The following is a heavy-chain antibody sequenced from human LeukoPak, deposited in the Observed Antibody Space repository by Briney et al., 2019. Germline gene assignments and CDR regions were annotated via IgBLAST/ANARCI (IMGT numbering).Heavy chain of an antibody. CDR1: GFTFSNYA. Sequence: GGSLRLSCAASGFTFSNYAMTWVRQAPGKGLEWVSGISGSGGSTYYADSVKGRFTISRDNSKDTLFLQMNSLRAEDTAVYYCAKTDSIAAAGTFDYWGQGTLVTVSS. D-gene: IGHD6-13*01. V-gene: IGHV3-23*01. CDR3: AKTDSIAAAGTFDY. CDR2: ISGSGGST. J-gene: IGHJ4*02.